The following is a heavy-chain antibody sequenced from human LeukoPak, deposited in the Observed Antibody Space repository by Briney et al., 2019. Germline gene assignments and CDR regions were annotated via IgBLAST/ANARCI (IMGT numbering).Heavy chain of an antibody. Sequence: PGGSLRLSCAASKLTFSHYWMSWVRQAPGKGLQGVAAINQDGDRKEYVDSVKGRFSISRDSATNSLYLQMNSLRAEDTAVYYCASVAFSGGWCPGYWGQGTLVTVSS. CDR2: INQDGDRK. V-gene: IGHV3-7*03. D-gene: IGHD2-15*01. CDR3: ASVAFSGGWCPGY. CDR1: KLTFSHYW. J-gene: IGHJ4*02.